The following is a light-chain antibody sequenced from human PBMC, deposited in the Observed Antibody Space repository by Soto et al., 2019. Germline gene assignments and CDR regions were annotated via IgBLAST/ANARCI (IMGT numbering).Light chain of an antibody. V-gene: IGLV2-14*03. CDR1: SSDVGGYNF. CDR3: SSYTSTTTRV. J-gene: IGLJ1*01. Sequence: QSALTQPASVSGSPGQSITISCTGTSSDVGGYNFVSWYQQHPGKGPKLMIYEVSNQPSGVSNRFSGSKSGNTATLTISGLQAEDEADHYCSSYTSTTTRVFGTGTKVTVL. CDR2: EVS.